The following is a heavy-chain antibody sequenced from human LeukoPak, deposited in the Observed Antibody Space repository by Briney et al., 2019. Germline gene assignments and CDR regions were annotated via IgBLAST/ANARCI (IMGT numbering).Heavy chain of an antibody. CDR2: INQDGSEK. CDR1: GFTFSSYG. J-gene: IGHJ4*02. CDR3: ARTYPGIARAGTFDY. Sequence: GGSLRLSCAASGFTFSSYGMHWVRQAPGEGLGWVANINQDGSEKYYVDSVKGRFTISRDNARNSLFLQLNSLRAEDTAVYFCARTYPGIARAGTFDYWGQGTRVTFSS. V-gene: IGHV3-7*01. D-gene: IGHD6-19*01.